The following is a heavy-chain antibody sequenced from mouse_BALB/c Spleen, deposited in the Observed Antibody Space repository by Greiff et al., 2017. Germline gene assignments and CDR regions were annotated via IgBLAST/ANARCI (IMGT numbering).Heavy chain of an antibody. Sequence: VKVVESGPGLVAPSQSLSITCTVSGFSLTGYGVNWVRQPPGKGLEWLGVIWSGGSTDYNAAFISRLSISKDNSKSQVFFKMNSLQADDTAIYYCASLYYGYDEGDWYFDVWGAGTTVTVSS. CDR1: GFSLTGYG. CDR3: ASLYYGYDEGDWYFDV. J-gene: IGHJ1*01. CDR2: IWSGGST. V-gene: IGHV2-4*02. D-gene: IGHD2-2*01.